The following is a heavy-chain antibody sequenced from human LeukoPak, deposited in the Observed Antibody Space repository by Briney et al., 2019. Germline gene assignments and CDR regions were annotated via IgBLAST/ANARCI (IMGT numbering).Heavy chain of an antibody. Sequence: GGSLRLSCAASGFIVSDNYMSWVRQAPGKGLEWVSTVYSGGLTFYADPVKGRFTISRDNSKNTLYLQMSSLRAEDTAVYYCVRDRWPGLGDFWGQGTTVTVSS. CDR3: VRDRWPGLGDF. J-gene: IGHJ6*02. CDR2: VYSGGLT. CDR1: GFIVSDNY. D-gene: IGHD6-19*01. V-gene: IGHV3-66*01.